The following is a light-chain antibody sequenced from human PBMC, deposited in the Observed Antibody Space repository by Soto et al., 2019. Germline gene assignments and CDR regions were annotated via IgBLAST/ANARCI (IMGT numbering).Light chain of an antibody. J-gene: IGKJ4*01. Sequence: EIVLTQSPGTRSLSPGERATLSCRASQSVSSSYLAWYQQKPGQAPRLLIYGASSRATGIPDRFSGSGSGTEFTLTISRLEPEDFAVYYCQQYGSPLTFGGGTKVEIK. CDR2: GAS. CDR1: QSVSSSY. V-gene: IGKV3-20*01. CDR3: QQYGSPLT.